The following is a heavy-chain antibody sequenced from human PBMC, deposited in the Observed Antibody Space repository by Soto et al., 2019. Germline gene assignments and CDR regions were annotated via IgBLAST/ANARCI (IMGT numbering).Heavy chain of an antibody. CDR1: GFSLRNSEVG. CDR2: IYWNDDE. V-gene: IGHV2-5*01. D-gene: IGHD2-2*01. J-gene: IGHJ4*02. Sequence: SGPTLVNPTQTLTLTCTFSGFSLRNSEVGVGWIRQPPGKALEWLALIYWNDDERYNPSLKSRLTITKDTSKNQVVLTMTNVDPVDTGTYYCTHSGGSGGFCSSTSCLGPSNYWGQGALVTVSS. CDR3: THSGGSGGFCSSTSCLGPSNY.